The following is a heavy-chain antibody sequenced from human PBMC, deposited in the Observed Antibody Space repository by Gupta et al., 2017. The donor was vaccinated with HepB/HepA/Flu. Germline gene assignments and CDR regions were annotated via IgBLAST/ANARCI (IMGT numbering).Heavy chain of an antibody. J-gene: IGHJ4*02. V-gene: IGHV4-34*01. Sequence: VYGGSFSGYYWSWIRQPPGKGLEWIGEIKHSGSTNYNPSLKSRVTISVDTSKNQFPLKLSSVTAADTAVYYCARIRRGLSLPDYGGQGTLVTVSS. CDR1: GGSFSGYY. CDR3: ARIRRGLSLPDY. CDR2: IKHSGST. D-gene: IGHD3-3*02.